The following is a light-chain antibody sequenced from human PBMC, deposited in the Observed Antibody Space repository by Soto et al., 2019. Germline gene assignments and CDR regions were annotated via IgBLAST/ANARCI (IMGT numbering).Light chain of an antibody. CDR2: GAS. J-gene: IGKJ4*01. CDR1: QSLNSD. Sequence: ETVMTQSPATLSMSPGERATLSCRASQSLNSDLAWYQQKPGQAPRLLIYGASTRATGIPGRFSGSGSGTESTLTISSLQSEDFAVYYCQQYNSWPLTFGGGTKV. V-gene: IGKV3-15*01. CDR3: QQYNSWPLT.